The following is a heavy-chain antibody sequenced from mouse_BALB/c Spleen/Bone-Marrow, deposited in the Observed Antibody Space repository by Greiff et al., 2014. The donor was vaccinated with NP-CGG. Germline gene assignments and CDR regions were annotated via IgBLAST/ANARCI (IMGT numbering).Heavy chain of an antibody. J-gene: IGHJ4*01. V-gene: IGHV2-9*02. CDR1: GFSLTTYG. D-gene: IGHD1-2*01. CDR2: LWADGST. Sequence: QVQLQQSGPGLVAPSQSLSITCTVSGFSLTTYGVHWVRQPPGKGLEWLGVLWADGSTNYNSALMSRLIISKDNSKSQVFLKMNSLQTDDTAMYYCARITTATGAMDYWGQGTSVTVSS. CDR3: ARITTATGAMDY.